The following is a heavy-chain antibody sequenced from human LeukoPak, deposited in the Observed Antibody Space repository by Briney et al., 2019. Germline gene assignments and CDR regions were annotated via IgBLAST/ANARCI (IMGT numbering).Heavy chain of an antibody. CDR3: ARDPASLYYDILTGYFDY. J-gene: IGHJ4*02. D-gene: IGHD3-9*01. Sequence: ASVRVSCKASGYTFTSYYMHWVRQAPGQGLEWMGIINPSGGSTSYAQKFQGRVTTTRDTSTSTVYMELSSLRSEDTAVYYCARDPASLYYDILTGYFDYWGQGTLVTVSS. CDR1: GYTFTSYY. V-gene: IGHV1-46*01. CDR2: INPSGGST.